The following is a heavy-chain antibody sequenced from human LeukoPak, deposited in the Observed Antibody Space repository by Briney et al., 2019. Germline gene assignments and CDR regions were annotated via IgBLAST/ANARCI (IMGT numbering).Heavy chain of an antibody. J-gene: IGHJ4*02. CDR2: ISGSGGST. D-gene: IGHD2-15*01. CDR3: AKTDIVVVVAATNYFDY. CDR1: GFTFSSYA. Sequence: GGSLRLSCAASGFTFSSYAMSWVRQAPGKGLEWVSAISGSGGSTYYADSVKGRFTISRDNSKNTLYLQMNSLRAEDTAVYYCAKTDIVVVVAATNYFDYWGRGTLVTVSS. V-gene: IGHV3-23*01.